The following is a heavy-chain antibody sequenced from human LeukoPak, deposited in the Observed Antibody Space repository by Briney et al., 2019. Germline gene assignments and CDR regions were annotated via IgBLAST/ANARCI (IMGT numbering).Heavy chain of an antibody. D-gene: IGHD3-3*01. V-gene: IGHV4-59*08. J-gene: IGHJ3*02. CDR2: IYYSGST. CDR3: ASGDDFWADAFDI. CDR1: GGSISRYY. Sequence: SETLSLTCTVSGGSISRYYWSWIRQPPGKGLEWIGYIYYSGSTNYNPSLKSRVTISVDTSKNQFSLKLSSVTAADTAVYYCASGDDFWADAFDIWGQGTMVTVSS.